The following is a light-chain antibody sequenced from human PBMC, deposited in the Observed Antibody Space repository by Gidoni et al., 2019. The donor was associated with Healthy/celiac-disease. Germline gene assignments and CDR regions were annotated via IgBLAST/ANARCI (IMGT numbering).Light chain of an antibody. J-gene: IGLJ3*02. CDR2: KDS. CDR1: ALPKQY. CDR3: QSADSSGTYWV. Sequence: SYELTQPPSVSVSPGQTARITCSGDALPKQYAYWYQQKPGQAPVLLIYKDSERPSGISDRFSGSSSGTTVTLTTSGVQAEDEADYYCQSADSSGTYWVFGGGTKLTVL. V-gene: IGLV3-25*03.